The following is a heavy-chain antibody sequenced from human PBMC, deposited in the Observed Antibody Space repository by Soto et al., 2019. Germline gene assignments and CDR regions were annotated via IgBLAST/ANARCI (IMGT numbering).Heavy chain of an antibody. Sequence: QVQLVQSGAEVKKPGASVKVSCKASGYTFTSYGISWVRQAPGQGLEWMGWISAYNGNTNYTQKLQGRVTMTTDTSTSTAYMELRSLRSDDTAVYYCARCAHIPNRSTSCYWWFDPWGQGTLVTVSS. J-gene: IGHJ5*02. CDR2: ISAYNGNT. CDR1: GYTFTSYG. D-gene: IGHD2-2*01. V-gene: IGHV1-18*01. CDR3: ARCAHIPNRSTSCYWWFDP.